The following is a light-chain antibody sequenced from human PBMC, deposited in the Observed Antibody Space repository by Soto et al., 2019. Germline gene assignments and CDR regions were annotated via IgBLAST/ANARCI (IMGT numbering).Light chain of an antibody. CDR3: LLYYPSARPV. J-gene: IGLJ2*01. CDR2: ETS. CDR1: TGAVTSGHY. Sequence: QAVVTQEPSLTVSPGGTVTLTCGSSTGAVTSGHYPYWFQQKPGQAPRTLIYETSNKHSWTPARFSGSLLGGKAALTLSGAQPEDEAEYHCLLYYPSARPVFGGGTKLTVL. V-gene: IGLV7-46*01.